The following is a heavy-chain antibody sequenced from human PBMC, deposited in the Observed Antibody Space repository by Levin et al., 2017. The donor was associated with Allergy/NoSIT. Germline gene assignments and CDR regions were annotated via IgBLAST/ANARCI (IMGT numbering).Heavy chain of an antibody. CDR2: ISDDGNSI. D-gene: IGHD3-16*01. V-gene: IGHV3-30*04. J-gene: IGHJ4*02. Sequence: HTGGSLRLSCSASGFIFRDYAIHWVRQAPGKGLEWVAVISDDGNSIYFADSVKGRFRISRDNSQNTVFLQMDSLRRDDTAVYYCARDRPNYDTSNTEIFDYWGQGTPVTVSS. CDR1: GFIFRDYA. CDR3: ARDRPNYDTSNTEIFDY.